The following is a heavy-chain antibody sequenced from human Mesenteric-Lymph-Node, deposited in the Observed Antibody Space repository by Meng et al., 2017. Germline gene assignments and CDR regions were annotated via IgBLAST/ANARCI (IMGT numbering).Heavy chain of an antibody. Sequence: GGSLRLSCAASGFTFSSYAMHWVRQAPGKGLEWVAVISYDGSNKYYADSVKGRFTISRDNSKNTLYLQMNSLRAEDTAVYYCARGISLRIAVAGIDYWGQGTLVTVSS. CDR1: GFTFSSYA. D-gene: IGHD6-19*01. CDR3: ARGISLRIAVAGIDY. CDR2: ISYDGSNK. J-gene: IGHJ4*02. V-gene: IGHV3-30*04.